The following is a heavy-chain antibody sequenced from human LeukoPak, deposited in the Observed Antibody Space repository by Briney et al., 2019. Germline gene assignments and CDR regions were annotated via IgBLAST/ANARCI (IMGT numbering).Heavy chain of an antibody. CDR3: ASSRAIIAVAGRY. V-gene: IGHV4-39*01. CDR1: GGSISSSSYY. D-gene: IGHD6-19*01. CDR2: IYYSGST. J-gene: IGHJ4*02. Sequence: SETLSLTCTVSGGSISSSSYYWGWICQPPGKGLEWIGSIYYSGSTYYNPSLKSRVTISVDTSKNQFSLKLSSVTAADTAVYYCASSRAIIAVAGRYWGQGTLVTVSS.